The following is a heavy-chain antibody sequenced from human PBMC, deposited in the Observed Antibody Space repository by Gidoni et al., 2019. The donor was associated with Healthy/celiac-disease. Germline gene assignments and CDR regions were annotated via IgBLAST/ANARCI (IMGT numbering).Heavy chain of an antibody. CDR2: IIPIFGTA. CDR1: GGTFSSYA. V-gene: IGHV1-69*01. D-gene: IGHD6-13*01. Sequence: QVQLVQSGAEVKKPGSSVKVSCKPSGGTFSSYAIIWVRKAPGQGLEWMGGIIPIFGTANYAQKFQGRVTITAEESTSTAYMELSSLRSEDTAVYYCARELSSPPTYSSSWNAEYFQHWGQGTLVTVSS. J-gene: IGHJ1*01. CDR3: ARELSSPPTYSSSWNAEYFQH.